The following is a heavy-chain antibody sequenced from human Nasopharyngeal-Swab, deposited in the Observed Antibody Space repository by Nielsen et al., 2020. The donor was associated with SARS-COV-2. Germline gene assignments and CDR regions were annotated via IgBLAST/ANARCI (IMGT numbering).Heavy chain of an antibody. CDR3: ARRRFGDFDY. CDR2: IYPGDSDT. V-gene: IGHV5-51*01. J-gene: IGHJ4*02. D-gene: IGHD3-10*01. CDR1: GYSFTCYW. Sequence: GSGYSFTCYWIGWVRHMPGKGLEWMGIIYPGDSDTRYSPSFQGQVTISADKSISTACLQWSSLKASDTAMYYCARRRFGDFDYWGQGTLVTVSS.